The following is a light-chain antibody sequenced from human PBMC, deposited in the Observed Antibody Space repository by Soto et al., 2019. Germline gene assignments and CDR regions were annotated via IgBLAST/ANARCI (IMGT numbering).Light chain of an antibody. J-gene: IGKJ1*01. CDR3: QHYNNWPRT. V-gene: IGKV3-15*01. CDR1: QSVSSN. CDR2: GAS. Sequence: EIVMTQSPATLTVSPGERATLSCRASQSVSSNLAWYQQKPGQAPRLLIYGASIRATGIPARFSGSGSGTEFTLTISSLQSEDFAVYYCQHYNNWPRTFGQGTMVEIK.